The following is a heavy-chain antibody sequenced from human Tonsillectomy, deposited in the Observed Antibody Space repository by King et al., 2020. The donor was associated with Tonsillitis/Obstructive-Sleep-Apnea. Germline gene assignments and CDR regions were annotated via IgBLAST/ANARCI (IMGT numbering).Heavy chain of an antibody. D-gene: IGHD4-11*01. Sequence: VQLVESGGGLVQPGGSLRLSCAASGFTFSSYAMSWVRQAPGKGLEWVSAISGSGVSTYYADSVKGRFTISRDKSRNTLYLQMNSLRAEDTAVYYCAKEGPTPVTTVRGGSYYFYYWGQGTLVTVSS. J-gene: IGHJ4*02. CDR1: GFTFSSYA. CDR2: ISGSGVST. CDR3: AKEGPTPVTTVRGGSYYFYY. V-gene: IGHV3-23*04.